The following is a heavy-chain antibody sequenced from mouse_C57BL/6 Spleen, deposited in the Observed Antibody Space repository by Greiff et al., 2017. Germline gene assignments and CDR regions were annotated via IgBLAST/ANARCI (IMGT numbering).Heavy chain of an antibody. D-gene: IGHD3-3*01. V-gene: IGHV10-1*01. Sequence: EVQLVESGGGLVQPKGSLKLSCAASGFSFNTYAMNWVRQAPGKGLEWVARIRSKSNNYATYYADSVKERFNISSDDSESMLYLQMNNLKTEDTAMYYCVIGRYYAMDYWGQGTSVTVSS. CDR1: GFSFNTYA. CDR2: IRSKSNNYAT. J-gene: IGHJ4*01. CDR3: VIGRYYAMDY.